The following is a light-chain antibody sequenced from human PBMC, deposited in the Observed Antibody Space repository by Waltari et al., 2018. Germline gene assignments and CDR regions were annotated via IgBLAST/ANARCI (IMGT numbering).Light chain of an antibody. CDR1: LSMADN. Sequence: VMTQSPATLSVSAGDRATLPCRANLSMADNLAWYQQKRGQAPRLLIYGASTRATGIPARFTGRGSGTDFTLTISSLQSEDSAVYYCQQYNRWPPITFGQGTRLEI. J-gene: IGKJ5*01. CDR3: QQYNRWPPIT. V-gene: IGKV3-15*01. CDR2: GAS.